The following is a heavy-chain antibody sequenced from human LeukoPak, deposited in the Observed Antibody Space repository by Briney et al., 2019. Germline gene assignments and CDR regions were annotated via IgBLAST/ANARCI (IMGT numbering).Heavy chain of an antibody. J-gene: IGHJ4*02. CDR3: ARGKVSSGIQVWLPSY. Sequence: ASVKVSCKASGYTFTGYSIHWVRQAPGQGLEWMGWINPNSGGTNYAQKFQGRVTMTRDTSISTAYVELSRLRSDDTAVYYCARGKVSSGIQVWLPSYWGQGTLVTVSS. CDR1: GYTFTGYS. V-gene: IGHV1-2*02. D-gene: IGHD5-18*01. CDR2: INPNSGGT.